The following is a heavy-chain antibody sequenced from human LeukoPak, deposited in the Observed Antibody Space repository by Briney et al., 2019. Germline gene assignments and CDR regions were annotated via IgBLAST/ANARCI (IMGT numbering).Heavy chain of an antibody. J-gene: IGHJ4*02. CDR3: AREPHYYDSSGTDY. CDR2: IKHDESEK. Sequence: GGSLRLSCAASGFSFNSDWMDWVRQAPGKGLEWVANIKHDESEKNYLDSVEGRFTISRDNAQNSLYLQMNGLRVEDTAVYYCAREPHYYDSSGTDYWGQGTLVTVSS. V-gene: IGHV3-7*01. CDR1: GFSFNSDW. D-gene: IGHD3-22*01.